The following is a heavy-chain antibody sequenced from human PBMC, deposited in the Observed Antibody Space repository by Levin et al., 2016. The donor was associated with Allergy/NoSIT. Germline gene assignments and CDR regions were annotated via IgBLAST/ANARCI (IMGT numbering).Heavy chain of an antibody. Sequence: SETLSLTCTVSGGSISNYYWSWIRQSPGKGLEWIGYIYYTGTINYNPSLKSRVTMSVDTSKNQFSLKLNSVTAADTAVYYCARGVSTGSYYLPAEYFQHWGQGTLVTVSS. CDR3: ARGVSTGSYYLPAEYFQH. D-gene: IGHD1-26*01. V-gene: IGHV4-59*01. J-gene: IGHJ1*01. CDR2: IYYTGTI. CDR1: GGSISNYY.